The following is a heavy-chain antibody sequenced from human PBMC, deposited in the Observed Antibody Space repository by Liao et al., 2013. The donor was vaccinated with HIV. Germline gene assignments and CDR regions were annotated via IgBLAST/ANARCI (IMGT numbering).Heavy chain of an antibody. J-gene: IGHJ4*02. Sequence: QVQLQQWGAGLLKPSETLSLTCAVYGGSFSNYYWSWIRQPPGKGLEWIGEINHSGSTNYNPSLKSRVTISLDTSKNQFSLKLSSVTAADTAVYYCARESRAGSYYFDYWGQGTLGHRLL. CDR1: GGSFSNYY. CDR3: ARESRAGSYYFDY. D-gene: IGHD1-14*01. CDR2: INHSGST. V-gene: IGHV4-34*01.